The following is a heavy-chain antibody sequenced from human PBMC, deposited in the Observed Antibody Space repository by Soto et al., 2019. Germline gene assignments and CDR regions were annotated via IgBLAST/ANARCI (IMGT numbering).Heavy chain of an antibody. CDR1: GYSFTDYY. Sequence: ASVKVSCKASGYSFTDYYIHWVRQAPGQGLEWMGWINPNSGDTRYAQKSQGRVTLTRDTSIATAYLTLTSLTSDDTALYYCAKDLTRQLAYWLDPWGQGTQVTVSS. D-gene: IGHD6-6*01. J-gene: IGHJ5*02. V-gene: IGHV1-2*02. CDR3: AKDLTRQLAYWLDP. CDR2: INPNSGDT.